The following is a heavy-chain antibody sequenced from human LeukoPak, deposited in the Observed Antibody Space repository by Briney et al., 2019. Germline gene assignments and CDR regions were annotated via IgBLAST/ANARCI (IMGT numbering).Heavy chain of an antibody. Sequence: TSETLSLTCTVSGGSISSYYWSWIRQPPGKGLEWIGEINHSGSTNYNPSLKSRVTISVDTSKNQFSLKLSSVTAADTAVYYCARVGYCSSTSCFQGAFDIWGQGTMVTVSS. V-gene: IGHV4-34*01. CDR2: INHSGST. J-gene: IGHJ3*02. D-gene: IGHD2-2*01. CDR3: ARVGYCSSTSCFQGAFDI. CDR1: GGSISSYY.